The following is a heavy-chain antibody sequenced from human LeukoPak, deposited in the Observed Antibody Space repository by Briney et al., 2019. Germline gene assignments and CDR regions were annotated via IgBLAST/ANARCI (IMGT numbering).Heavy chain of an antibody. D-gene: IGHD4-23*01. Sequence: GGSLRLSWAASGFTFSSYAMSWVRQAPGKGLEWVSAISGGADNTYYPHSVKLPFTTSRYNSKNTLYLQMHSLRAEATAVYYCAKAQNNGGDFDYWGQGTLVTVAS. CDR2: ISGGADNT. J-gene: IGHJ4*02. CDR3: AKAQNNGGDFDY. CDR1: GFTFSSYA. V-gene: IGHV3-23*01.